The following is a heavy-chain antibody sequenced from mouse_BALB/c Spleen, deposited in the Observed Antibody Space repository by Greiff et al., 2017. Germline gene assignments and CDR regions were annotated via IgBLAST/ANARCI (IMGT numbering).Heavy chain of an antibody. Sequence: VQLQQSGAELVRSGASVKLSCTASGFNIKDYYMHWVKQRPEQGLEWIGWIDPENGDTEYAPKFQGKATMNADTSSNTAYLQLSSLTSEDTAVYYCNAGGGNFDYWGQGTTLTVSS. V-gene: IGHV14-4*02. CDR2: IDPENGDT. CDR3: NAGGGNFDY. J-gene: IGHJ2*01. CDR1: GFNIKDYY. D-gene: IGHD1-1*02.